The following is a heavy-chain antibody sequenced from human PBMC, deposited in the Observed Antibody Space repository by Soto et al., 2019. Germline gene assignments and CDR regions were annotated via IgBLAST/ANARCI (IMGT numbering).Heavy chain of an antibody. CDR1: GFTFDYYA. J-gene: IGHJ4*02. Sequence: EVQLVESGGGLAQPGRSLRLSCAASGFTFDYYAMHWVRQAPGKGLEWVSGISWNSDSIGYADSVKCRFTISRDNAKKSLYLQMNSLRAEDTALYYCASGRGYDILTGYYPYFDYWRQGTRVTVSS. CDR2: ISWNSDSI. CDR3: ASGRGYDILTGYYPYFDY. V-gene: IGHV3-9*01. D-gene: IGHD3-9*01.